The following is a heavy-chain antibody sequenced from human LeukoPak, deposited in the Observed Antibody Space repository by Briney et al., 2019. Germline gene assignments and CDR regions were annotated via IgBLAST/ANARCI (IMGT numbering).Heavy chain of an antibody. V-gene: IGHV3-15*05. CDR3: AKNRPHCSGGSCSDY. J-gene: IGHJ4*02. Sequence: PGGSLRLSCVASGFTFSNAWMSWVRQAPGKGLEWVGRIKSETEGGTTAYAAPVKGRFTISRDDSENTLYLQMNSLKTEDTALYYCAKNRPHCSGGSCSDYWGQGTLVTVSS. CDR1: GFTFSNAW. CDR2: IKSETEGGTT. D-gene: IGHD2-15*01.